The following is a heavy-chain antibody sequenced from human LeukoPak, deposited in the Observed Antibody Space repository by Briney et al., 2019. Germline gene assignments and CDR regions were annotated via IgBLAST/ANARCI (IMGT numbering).Heavy chain of an antibody. CDR1: GFTFSSYN. CDR3: ARDRSVAGTSAFDI. Sequence: PGGSLRLSCAASGFTFSSYNMNWVRQAPGKGLEWVSSISSSSSYIYYADSVKGRFTISRDNAKNSLYLQMNSLRAGDAAVYYCARDRSVAGTSAFDIWGQGTMVTVSS. J-gene: IGHJ3*02. D-gene: IGHD6-19*01. CDR2: ISSSSSYI. V-gene: IGHV3-21*01.